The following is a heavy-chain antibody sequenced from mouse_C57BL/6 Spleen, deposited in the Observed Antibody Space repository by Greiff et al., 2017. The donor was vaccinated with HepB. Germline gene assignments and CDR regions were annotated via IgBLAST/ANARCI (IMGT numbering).Heavy chain of an antibody. Sequence: QVQLQQPGAELVKPGASVKMSCKASGYTFTSYWITWVKQRPGQGLEWIGDIYPGSGSTNYNEKFKSKATLTVDTSSRTAYMQLSSLTSEDSAVYYCARGGAYYSTLDYWGQGTTLTVSS. CDR3: ARGGAYYSTLDY. D-gene: IGHD2-5*01. CDR2: IYPGSGST. J-gene: IGHJ2*01. V-gene: IGHV1-55*01. CDR1: GYTFTSYW.